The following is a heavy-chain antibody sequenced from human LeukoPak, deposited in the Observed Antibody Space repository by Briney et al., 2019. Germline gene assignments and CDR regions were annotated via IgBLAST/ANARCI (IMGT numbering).Heavy chain of an antibody. D-gene: IGHD4-17*01. V-gene: IGHV1-69*05. CDR1: GGTFSSYA. Sequence: SVKVSCKASGGTFSSYAISWVRQAPGQGLEWMGRIIPIFGTANYAQKFQGRVTITTDESTSTAYMELSSLRSEDTAVYYCARVGPNDYGDYASDYWGQGTLVTVSS. CDR3: ARVGPNDYGDYASDY. J-gene: IGHJ4*02. CDR2: IIPIFGTA.